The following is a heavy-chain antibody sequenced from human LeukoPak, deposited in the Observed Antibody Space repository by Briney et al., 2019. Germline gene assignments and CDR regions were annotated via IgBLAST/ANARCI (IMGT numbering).Heavy chain of an antibody. V-gene: IGHV1-46*03. CDR3: ARVGHYYDSSGYRFDP. J-gene: IGHJ5*02. D-gene: IGHD3-22*01. CDR1: GYTFTSYY. CDR2: INPSGGST. Sequence: ASVKVSCKASGYTFTSYYMHWVRQAPAQGLEWMGIINPSGGSTSYAQKFQGRVTMTRDTSTSTVYMELSSLRSEDTAVYYCARVGHYYDSSGYRFDPWGQGTLVTVSS.